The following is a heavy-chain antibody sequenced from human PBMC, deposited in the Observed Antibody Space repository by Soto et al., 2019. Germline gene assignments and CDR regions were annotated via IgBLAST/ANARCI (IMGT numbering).Heavy chain of an antibody. Sequence: QVQLVQSGAEVKKPGASVKVSCKASGYTFTSYGISWVRQAPRQGLEWMGWISAYNGNTNYAQKLQGSVTMTTDTSTSTAYMELGSLRSGDSAVYYCARDRWRLGYCSGGSCYCAYWGQGTLVTVSS. J-gene: IGHJ4*02. D-gene: IGHD2-15*01. V-gene: IGHV1-18*01. CDR2: ISAYNGNT. CDR1: GYTFTSYG. CDR3: ARDRWRLGYCSGGSCYCAY.